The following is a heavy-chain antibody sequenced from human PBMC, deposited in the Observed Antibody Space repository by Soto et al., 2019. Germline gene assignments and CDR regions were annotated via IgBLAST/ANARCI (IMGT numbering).Heavy chain of an antibody. J-gene: IGHJ6*02. CDR3: ARGLRLIPIVVVPAATVDYYYYGMDV. CDR1: GGTFSSYA. Sequence: ASVKVSCKASGGTFSSYAISWVRQAPGQGLEWMGGIIPIFGTANYAQKFQGRVTITADESTSTAYMELSSLRSEDTAVYYCARGLRLIPIVVVPAATVDYYYYGMDVWGQGTTVTVSS. CDR2: IIPIFGTA. V-gene: IGHV1-69*13. D-gene: IGHD2-2*01.